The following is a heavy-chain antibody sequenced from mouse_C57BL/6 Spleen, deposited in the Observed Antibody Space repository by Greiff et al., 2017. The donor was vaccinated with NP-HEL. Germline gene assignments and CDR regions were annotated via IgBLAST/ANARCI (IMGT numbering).Heavy chain of an antibody. Sequence: VKVVESGPELVKPGASVKLSCKASGYTFTSYDINWVKQRPGQGLEWIGWIYPRDGSTKYNEKFKGKATLTVDTSSSTAYMELHSLTSEDSAVYFCARRGIYYDYAWFAYWGQGTLVTVSA. J-gene: IGHJ3*01. CDR3: ARRGIYYDYAWFAY. V-gene: IGHV1-85*01. CDR2: IYPRDGST. D-gene: IGHD2-4*01. CDR1: GYTFTSYD.